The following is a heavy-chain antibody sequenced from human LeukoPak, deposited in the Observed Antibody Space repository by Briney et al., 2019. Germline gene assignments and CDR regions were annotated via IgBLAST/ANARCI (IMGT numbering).Heavy chain of an antibody. CDR2: ISPSGGST. CDR1: GYTFTSNY. V-gene: IGHV1-46*01. J-gene: IGHJ4*02. D-gene: IGHD4-17*01. CDR3: ARGYGDPLYFDY. Sequence: ASVKVSCKAFGYTFTSNYMHWVRQAPGQGPEWMGVISPSGGSTTYAQKFQGRVTLTRDMSTSTVYMELSSLRSEDTAVYYCARGYGDPLYFDYWGQGTLVTVSS.